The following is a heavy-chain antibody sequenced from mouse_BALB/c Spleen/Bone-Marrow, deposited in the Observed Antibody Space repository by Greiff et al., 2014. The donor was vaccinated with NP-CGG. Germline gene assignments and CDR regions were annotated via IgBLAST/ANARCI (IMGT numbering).Heavy chain of an antibody. CDR3: TRSTATFDY. J-gene: IGHJ2*01. V-gene: IGHV1-80*01. D-gene: IGHD1-2*01. CDR1: GYAFSAYW. Sequence: QVQLKDSGAELVRPGSSVKISCKASGYAFSAYWMNWVKQRPGQGLEWIGQIYPGDGDTNYNGKFKGKATLTADKSSSTAYVQLSSLTSEGSAVYFCTRSTATFDYWGQGTTLTVSS. CDR2: IYPGDGDT.